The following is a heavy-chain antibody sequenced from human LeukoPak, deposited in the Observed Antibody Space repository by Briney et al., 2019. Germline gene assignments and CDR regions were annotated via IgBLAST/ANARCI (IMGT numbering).Heavy chain of an antibody. CDR3: ARSIAAAGRTGSFDP. J-gene: IGHJ5*02. Sequence: SVKVSCKASGGTFSGDVISLLRQAPGQGLEWMGRIVPIVGLANYAQKFQRRVTIIADKSTSTAYMDLRSLRYEDTAVYCCARSIAAAGRTGSFDPWGQGTLVTVSS. V-gene: IGHV1-69*04. D-gene: IGHD6-13*01. CDR2: IVPIVGLA. CDR1: GGTFSGDV.